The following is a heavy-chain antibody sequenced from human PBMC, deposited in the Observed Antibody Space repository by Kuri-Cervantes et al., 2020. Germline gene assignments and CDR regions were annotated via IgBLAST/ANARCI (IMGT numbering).Heavy chain of an antibody. CDR2: IYYNGDT. V-gene: IGHV4-39*07. CDR1: GGSISRSSSYY. D-gene: IGHD6-19*01. Sequence: SETLSLTCTVSGGSISRSSSYYWGWIRQPPGKGLELIGTIYYNGDTYYNPSLKCRVTISLDTSKNQFSLKLSSVTAADTAVYYCARIYRLSSGWNLNRFDPWGEETLVTVSS. CDR3: ARIYRLSSGWNLNRFDP. J-gene: IGHJ5*02.